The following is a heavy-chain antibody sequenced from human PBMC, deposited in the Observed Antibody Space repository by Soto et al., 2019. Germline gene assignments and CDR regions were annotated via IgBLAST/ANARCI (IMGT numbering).Heavy chain of an antibody. V-gene: IGHV1-18*01. D-gene: IGHD4-17*01. CDR1: GYTFTSYG. CDR2: ISAYNGNT. CDR3: ARDQTTVITNHYYGMDV. J-gene: IGHJ6*02. Sequence: QVQLVQSGAEVKKPGASVKVSCKASGYTFTSYGISWVRQAPGQGLEWMGWISAYNGNTNYAQKLQGRVTMTTDTSTSTAYMELRSPRSDDTAVYYCARDQTTVITNHYYGMDVWGQGTTVTVSS.